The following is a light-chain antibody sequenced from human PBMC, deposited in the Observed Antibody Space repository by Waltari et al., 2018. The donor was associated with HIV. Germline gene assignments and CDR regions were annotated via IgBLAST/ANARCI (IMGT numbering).Light chain of an antibody. J-gene: IGLJ3*02. CDR3: SSYTPAITVV. Sequence: QSALTQPASVSGSPGQSITISCSGTSSDISTYDFVSWYQKHPAKAPKLLIYDVTARPSGLTRRCLGSKSGSTASLTIPSIQADDDAHYYCSSYTPAITVVFGPGTKLSVL. CDR2: DVT. V-gene: IGLV2-14*03. CDR1: SSDISTYDF.